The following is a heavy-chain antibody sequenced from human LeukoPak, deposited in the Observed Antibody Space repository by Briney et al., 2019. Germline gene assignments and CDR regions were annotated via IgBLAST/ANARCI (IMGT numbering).Heavy chain of an antibody. J-gene: IGHJ5*02. CDR3: VRDRPHNWFDP. D-gene: IGHD6-6*01. Sequence: GGSLRLSCAASGFTFTSHWMHWVRQAPGKGLVWVSRIDNDGSDTTYADSVRGRFTISRDNAKNTLYLQMDSLRAEDTVVYYCVRDRPHNWFDPWGQGTLVTVSS. CDR1: GFTFTSHW. V-gene: IGHV3-74*01. CDR2: IDNDGSDT.